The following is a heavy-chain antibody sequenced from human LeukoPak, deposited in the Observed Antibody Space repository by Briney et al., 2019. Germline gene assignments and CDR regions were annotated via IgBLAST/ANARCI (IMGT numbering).Heavy chain of an antibody. CDR1: AGSLSSSSW. Sequence: PSETLSLTCSVSAGSLSSSSWWSWVRQSPVKGLEWIGEIYLYGTTNYNPSLKSRVTMSVDRSKNQFSLKLSSVTAADTAVYYCARQKWEQQGRDYYFNGLDVWGPGTTVTVSS. CDR3: ARQKWEQQGRDYYFNGLDV. CDR2: IYLYGTT. D-gene: IGHD1-26*01. V-gene: IGHV4-4*02. J-gene: IGHJ6*02.